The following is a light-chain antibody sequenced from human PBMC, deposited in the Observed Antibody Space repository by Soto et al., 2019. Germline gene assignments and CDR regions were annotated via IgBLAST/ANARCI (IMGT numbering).Light chain of an antibody. CDR1: QGISSY. Sequence: DIQLTQNPSFLSASVGDRVTITCRASQGISSYLAWYQQKLGKAPKLLIYDASTLQSGVPSRFSGSGSGTEFTLTISSLQPDDFATYYCQQYNSYSRTFGQGTKVDIK. CDR3: QQYNSYSRT. V-gene: IGKV1-9*01. J-gene: IGKJ1*01. CDR2: DAS.